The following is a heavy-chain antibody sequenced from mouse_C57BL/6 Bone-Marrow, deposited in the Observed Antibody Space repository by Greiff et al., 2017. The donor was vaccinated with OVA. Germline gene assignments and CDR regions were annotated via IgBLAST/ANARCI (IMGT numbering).Heavy chain of an antibody. Sequence: VQRVESGAELVRPGASVTLSCKASGYTFTDYEMHWVKQTPVHGLEWIGAIDPETGGTAYNQKFKGKAILTADKSSSTAYMELRSLTSEDSAVYYCTSPITTVVGYFDVWGTGTTVTVSS. CDR2: IDPETGGT. CDR3: TSPITTVVGYFDV. CDR1: GYTFTDYE. J-gene: IGHJ1*03. D-gene: IGHD1-1*01. V-gene: IGHV1-15*01.